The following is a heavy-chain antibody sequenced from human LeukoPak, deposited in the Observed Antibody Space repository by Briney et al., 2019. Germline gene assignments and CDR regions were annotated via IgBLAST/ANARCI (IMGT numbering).Heavy chain of an antibody. CDR1: GYSISSGYY. J-gene: IGHJ4*02. CDR2: IYHSGST. CDR3: ARRFDDGNFDY. D-gene: IGHD5-24*01. V-gene: IGHV4-38-2*01. Sequence: PSETLSLTCAVSGYSISSGYYCGWIRQPPGKGLEWIGSIYHSGSTYYNPSLKSRVTVSVDTSKNQFSLKLSSVTAADTAVYYCARRFDDGNFDYWGQGTLVTVSS.